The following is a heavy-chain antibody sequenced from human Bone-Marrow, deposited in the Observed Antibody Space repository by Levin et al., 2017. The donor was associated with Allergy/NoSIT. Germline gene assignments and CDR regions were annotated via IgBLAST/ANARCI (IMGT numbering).Heavy chain of an antibody. D-gene: IGHD1-26*01. CDR1: GFTFSSYW. V-gene: IGHV3-7*01. J-gene: IGHJ3*02. CDR2: IKQDGSEK. Sequence: AGGSLRLSCAASGFTFSSYWMSWVRQAPGKGLEWVANIKQDGSEKYYVDSVKGRFTISRDNAKNSLYLQMNSLRAEDTAVYYCARAWVGAIDAFDIWGQGTMVTVSS. CDR3: ARAWVGAIDAFDI.